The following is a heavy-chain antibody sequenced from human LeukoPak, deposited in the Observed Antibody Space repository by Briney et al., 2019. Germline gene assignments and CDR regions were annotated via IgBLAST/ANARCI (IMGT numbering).Heavy chain of an antibody. V-gene: IGHV3-7*01. CDR2: IKQDGSEK. Sequence: GGSLRLSCAASGFTFSSYWMSWVRQAPGKGLEWVANIKQDGSEKYYVDSVKGRFTISRDNAKNSLYLQMNSLRAEDTAVYYCAKEGDYYGSGSYRDGFDIWGQGTRATVSS. CDR3: AKEGDYYGSGSYRDGFDI. CDR1: GFTFSSYW. D-gene: IGHD3-10*01. J-gene: IGHJ3*02.